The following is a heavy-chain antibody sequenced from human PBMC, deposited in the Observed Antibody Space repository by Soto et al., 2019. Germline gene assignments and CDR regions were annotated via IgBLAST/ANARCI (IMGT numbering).Heavy chain of an antibody. V-gene: IGHV3-15*01. CDR3: TTDQILVVVAATYYYYYMEV. Sequence: GGSLRLSCAASGFTFSNAWMSWVRQAPGKGLEWVGRIKSKTDGGTTDYAAPVKGRFTISRDDSKNTLYLQMNSLKTEDTAVYYCTTDQILVVVAATYYYYYMEVWGKGTTVPVSS. CDR2: IKSKTDGGTT. D-gene: IGHD2-15*01. CDR1: GFTFSNAW. J-gene: IGHJ6*03.